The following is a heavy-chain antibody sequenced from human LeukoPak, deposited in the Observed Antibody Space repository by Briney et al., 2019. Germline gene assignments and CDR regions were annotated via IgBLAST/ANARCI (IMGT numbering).Heavy chain of an antibody. D-gene: IGHD6-13*01. CDR2: IRYDGSNK. CDR3: AKAFSRPYYFDY. Sequence: GGSLRLSCAASGFTFSSYGMHWVRQAPGKGLEWVAFIRYDGSNKYYADSVKGRFTISRDNSKNTLYLQMNSLRAEDTAVYYCAKAFSRPYYFDYWGQGTLVTVSS. J-gene: IGHJ4*02. V-gene: IGHV3-30*02. CDR1: GFTFSSYG.